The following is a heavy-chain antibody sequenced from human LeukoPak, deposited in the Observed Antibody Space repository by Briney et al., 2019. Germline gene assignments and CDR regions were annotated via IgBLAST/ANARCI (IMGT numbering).Heavy chain of an antibody. J-gene: IGHJ4*02. D-gene: IGHD5-18*01. V-gene: IGHV4-39*01. CDR2: FYDSGNT. Sequence: PSQTLSLTCTVSGGSISSSSYHWGWIRQPPGKGLEWIISFYDSGNTYYNPSLKSRVTISVDTSKNQFSLKLSSVTAADTGVYYCARHRSGAYSYGVLDYWGQGTLVTVSS. CDR3: ARHRSGAYSYGVLDY. CDR1: GGSISSSSYH.